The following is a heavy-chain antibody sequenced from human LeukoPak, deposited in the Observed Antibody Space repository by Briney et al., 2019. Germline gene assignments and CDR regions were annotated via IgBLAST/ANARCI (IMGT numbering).Heavy chain of an antibody. CDR2: INTNTGNP. V-gene: IGHV7-4-1*02. CDR3: ARVPISGWYYYYYMDV. Sequence: GASVKVSCKASGYTLTSYAMNWVRQAPGQGLEWMGWINTNTGNPTYAQGFTGRFVFSLDTSVSTAYLQISSLKAEDTAVYYCARVPISGWYYYYYMDVWGKGATVTVSS. J-gene: IGHJ6*03. CDR1: GYTLTSYA. D-gene: IGHD3-22*01.